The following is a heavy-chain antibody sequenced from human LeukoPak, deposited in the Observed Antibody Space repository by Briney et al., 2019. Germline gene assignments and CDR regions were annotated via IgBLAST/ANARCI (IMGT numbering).Heavy chain of an antibody. CDR2: IKQDGGEI. J-gene: IGHJ4*02. D-gene: IGHD6-6*01. CDR1: GFTFTRYW. Sequence: QAGGSLRLSCAASGFTFTRYWMSWVRQAPGKGLEWVANIKQDGGEIDSVDSVKGRLTISRDNVKNSVYLQMNSLRVEDTAVYYCARIGYSSSSFDYWGQGTLVTVSS. CDR3: ARIGYSSSSFDY. V-gene: IGHV3-7*01.